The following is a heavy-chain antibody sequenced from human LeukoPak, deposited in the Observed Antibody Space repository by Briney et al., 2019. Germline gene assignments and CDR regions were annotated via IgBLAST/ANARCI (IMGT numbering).Heavy chain of an antibody. Sequence: SQTLSLTCAVYGGSFSGYYCSWIRQPPGKRLEWIGEINHSGSTNYNPSLKSRVTISVDTSKNQFSLKLSSVTAADTAVYYCARGESGSSPEVLDYWGQGTLVTVSS. CDR1: GGSFSGYY. J-gene: IGHJ4*02. CDR3: ARGESGSSPEVLDY. V-gene: IGHV4-34*01. CDR2: INHSGST. D-gene: IGHD1-26*01.